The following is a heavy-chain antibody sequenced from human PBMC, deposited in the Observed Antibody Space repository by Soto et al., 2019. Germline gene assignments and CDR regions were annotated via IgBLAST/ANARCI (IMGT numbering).Heavy chain of an antibody. CDR3: GRGGGSYWSYYYGMDV. Sequence: SETLSLTCTVSGGSISSDYCSWIRQPPGKGLEWIGYIYYSGSTNYNPSLKSRVTISVDTSKNQFSLKLSSVTAADTAVYYCGRGGGSYWSYYYGMDVWGQGTTVTVSS. CDR2: IYYSGST. V-gene: IGHV4-59*01. D-gene: IGHD1-26*01. CDR1: GGSISSDY. J-gene: IGHJ6*02.